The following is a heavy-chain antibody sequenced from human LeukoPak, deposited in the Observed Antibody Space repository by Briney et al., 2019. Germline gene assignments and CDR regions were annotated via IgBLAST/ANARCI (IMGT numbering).Heavy chain of an antibody. V-gene: IGHV4-34*01. CDR3: ARGRRLVYCSSTSCYVHFDY. Sequence: SETLSLTCAVYGGSFSGYYWSWIRQPPGKGLEWIGEINHSGSTNYNPSLKSRVTISVDTSKNQFSLKLSSVTAAGTAVYYCARGRRLVYCSSTSCYVHFDYWGQGTLVTVSS. D-gene: IGHD2-2*01. J-gene: IGHJ4*02. CDR2: INHSGST. CDR1: GGSFSGYY.